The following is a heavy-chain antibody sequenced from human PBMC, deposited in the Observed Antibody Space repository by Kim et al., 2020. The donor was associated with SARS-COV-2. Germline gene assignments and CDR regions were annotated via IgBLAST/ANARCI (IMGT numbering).Heavy chain of an antibody. Sequence: GGSLRLSCAASGFTFSNAWMSWVRQAPGKGLEWVGRIKSKTDGGTTDYAAPVKGRFTISRDDSKNTLYLQMNSLKTEDTAVYYCTTGTLLWPGEGMDVWGQGTTVTVSS. CDR2: IKSKTDGGTT. CDR1: GFTFSNAW. D-gene: IGHD3-10*01. J-gene: IGHJ6*02. V-gene: IGHV3-15*01. CDR3: TTGTLLWPGEGMDV.